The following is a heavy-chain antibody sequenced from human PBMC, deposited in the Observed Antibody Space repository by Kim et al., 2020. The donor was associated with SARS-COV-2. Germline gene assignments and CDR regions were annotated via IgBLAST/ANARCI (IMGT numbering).Heavy chain of an antibody. D-gene: IGHD2-15*01. J-gene: IGHJ6*01. Sequence: GGSLRLSCAASGITFSSYAMSWVRQAPGKGLEWVSGIGGGGGSTHYADSVKGRFTISRDNSKNTLYLQMSSLRGEDTAVYYCAKGWRGMDVWGQGTTVTVSS. CDR1: GITFSSYA. CDR2: IGGGGGST. CDR3: AKGWRGMDV. V-gene: IGHV3-23*01.